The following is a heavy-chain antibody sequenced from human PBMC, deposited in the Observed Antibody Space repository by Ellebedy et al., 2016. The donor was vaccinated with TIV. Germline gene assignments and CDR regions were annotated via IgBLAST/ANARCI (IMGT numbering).Heavy chain of an antibody. CDR2: IWYDGSNK. V-gene: IGHV3-33*01. Sequence: LSLTXAASGFTFSSYGMHWVRQAPGKGLEWVAVIWYDGSNKYYADSVKGRFTISRDNSKNTLYLQMNSLRAEDTAVYYCARTGLVQDYYDSSGYGGDAFDIWGQGTMVTVSS. CDR1: GFTFSSYG. D-gene: IGHD3-22*01. CDR3: ARTGLVQDYYDSSGYGGDAFDI. J-gene: IGHJ3*02.